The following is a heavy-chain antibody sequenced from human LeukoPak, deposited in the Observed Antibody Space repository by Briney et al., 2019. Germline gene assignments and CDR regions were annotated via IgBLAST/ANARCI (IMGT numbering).Heavy chain of an antibody. J-gene: IGHJ4*02. CDR1: GFTFSSYA. Sequence: PGGSLRLSCAASGFTFSSYAMSWVRQAPGKGLEWVSAISGSGGSTYYADSVKGRFTISRDNSKNTLYLQMNSLRAEDTAVYYCARDPRGDGYNPNFDYWGQGTLVTVSS. V-gene: IGHV3-23*01. CDR2: ISGSGGST. D-gene: IGHD5-24*01. CDR3: ARDPRGDGYNPNFDY.